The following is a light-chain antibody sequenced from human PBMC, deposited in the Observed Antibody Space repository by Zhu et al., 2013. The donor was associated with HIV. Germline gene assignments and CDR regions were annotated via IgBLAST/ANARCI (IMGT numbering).Light chain of an antibody. V-gene: IGKV3-20*01. CDR2: GSS. J-gene: IGKJ2*01. CDR1: QSFSASF. Sequence: EIVLTQSPDTLSLSPGERATLSCRASQSFSASFLAWYQQKPGQAPRLLIYGSSSRATGIPDRFSGGGSGTEFTLTISRVGPEDFAVYYCQQYGTSPNTFGQGTKLEIQ. CDR3: QQYGTSPNT.